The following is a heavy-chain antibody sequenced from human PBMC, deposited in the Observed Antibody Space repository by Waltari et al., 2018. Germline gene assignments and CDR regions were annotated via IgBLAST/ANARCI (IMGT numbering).Heavy chain of an antibody. CDR3: ARGSPKGTNWGCLDS. Sequence: EVQLVESGGGLIQPGGSLRLSCAASGFTVTTNCMNWVRQASGKGPEWVSVIYGGGNTDYGDSVKGRFISSRDDSKNTVYLQMNSLRAEDTAVYYCARGSPKGTNWGCLDSWGQGALVTVSS. CDR1: GFTVTTNC. D-gene: IGHD7-27*01. CDR2: IYGGGNT. V-gene: IGHV3-53*01. J-gene: IGHJ4*02.